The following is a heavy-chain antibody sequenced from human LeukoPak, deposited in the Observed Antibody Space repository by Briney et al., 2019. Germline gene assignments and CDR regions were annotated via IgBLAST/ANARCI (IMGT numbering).Heavy chain of an antibody. CDR1: GFTFSCCG. D-gene: IGHD3-16*01. Sequence: PGGCLRLSCAASGFTFSCCGMHWVRQAPGKGLEWVSAIYSDASTSSADSVRGRFTISRDNSKNTLYLQMNSLRAEDTAVYYCAKSSPGLGYWGQGTLVTVSS. CDR3: AKSSPGLGY. J-gene: IGHJ4*02. CDR2: IYSDAST. V-gene: IGHV3-NL1*01.